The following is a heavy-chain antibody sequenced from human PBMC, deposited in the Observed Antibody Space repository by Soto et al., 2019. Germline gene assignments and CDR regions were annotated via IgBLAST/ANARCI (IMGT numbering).Heavy chain of an antibody. V-gene: IGHV3-74*01. J-gene: IGHJ6*03. CDR3: ARIGTGYYYMDV. CDR1: GFTFSSYW. CDR2: INSDGSRT. D-gene: IGHD1-1*01. Sequence: EVQLVESGGGLVQPGGSLRLSCEASGFTFSSYWMHWVRQAPGEGLSWVSRINSDGSRTTYADSVKGRITISRDNAKNTVYLQMNSLSAEDTAVYYCARIGTGYYYMDVWGKGTTVTVSS.